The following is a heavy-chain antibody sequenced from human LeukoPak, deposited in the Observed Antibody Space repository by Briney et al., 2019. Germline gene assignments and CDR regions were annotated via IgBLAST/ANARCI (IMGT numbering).Heavy chain of an antibody. CDR3: AKGGCSSTTCYLANP. CDR2: ISYDGTIR. V-gene: IGHV3-30*18. D-gene: IGHD2-2*01. Sequence: PGGSLRLSCAASGXTFSSYGMHWVRQAPGKGLEWVAVISYDGTIRNYADSVKGRFTISRDNSKNTLYLQMNSLTAEDTALYYCAKGGCSSTTCYLANPWGQGTLVTVSS. J-gene: IGHJ5*02. CDR1: GXTFSSYG.